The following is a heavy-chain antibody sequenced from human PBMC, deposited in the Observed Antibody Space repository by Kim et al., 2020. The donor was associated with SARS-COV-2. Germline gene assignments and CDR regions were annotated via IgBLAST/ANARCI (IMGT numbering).Heavy chain of an antibody. J-gene: IGHJ6*02. CDR2: ISSSGSTI. D-gene: IGHD3-3*01. Sequence: GGSLRLSCAASGFTFSDYYMSWIRQAPGKGLEWVSYISSSGSTIYYADSVKGRFTISRDNAKNSLYLQMNSLRAEDTAVYYCARENSHITIFGVVTRIGMDVWGQGTTLTASS. CDR3: ARENSHITIFGVVTRIGMDV. V-gene: IGHV3-11*01. CDR1: GFTFSDYY.